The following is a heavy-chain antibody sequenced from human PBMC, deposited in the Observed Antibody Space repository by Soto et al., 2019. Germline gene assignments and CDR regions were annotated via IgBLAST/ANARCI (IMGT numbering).Heavy chain of an antibody. CDR2: IDPSDSYT. J-gene: IGHJ5*02. CDR3: ARSYDILTGYLKDGWFDP. Sequence: PGESLKISCKGSGYSFTSYWISWVRQMPGKGLEWMGRIDPSDSYTNYSPSFQGHVTISADKSISTAYLQWSSLKASDTAMYYCARSYDILTGYLKDGWFDPWGQGTLVTVSS. D-gene: IGHD3-9*01. V-gene: IGHV5-10-1*01. CDR1: GYSFTSYW.